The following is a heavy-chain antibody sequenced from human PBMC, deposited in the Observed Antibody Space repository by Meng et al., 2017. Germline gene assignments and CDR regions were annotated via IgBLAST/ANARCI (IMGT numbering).Heavy chain of an antibody. CDR3: ARVPGGIGAADY. CDR2: INHSGST. V-gene: IGHV4-34*01. Sequence: QAQLQRWGAGLFKPSETLSTTCAVYVGSFIGYYWGWIRQPPGKGLEWIGEINHSGSTNYNPSLKSRVTISVDTSKNQFSLKLSSVTAADTAVYYCARVPGGIGAADYWGQGTLVTVSS. J-gene: IGHJ4*02. D-gene: IGHD3-10*01. CDR1: VGSFIGYY.